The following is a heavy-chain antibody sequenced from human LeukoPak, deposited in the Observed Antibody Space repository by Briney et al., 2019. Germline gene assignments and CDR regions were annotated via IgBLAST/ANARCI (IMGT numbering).Heavy chain of an antibody. V-gene: IGHV3-33*01. J-gene: IGHJ4*02. Sequence: GGSLRLSCAASGFTFSSYGMHWVRQAPGKGLEWVSVIWYDGSNKYYADSVKGRFTISRDNSDNTLYLQMNSLRAEDTAVYYCVRDPTDGYNHPRLDCWGQGTLVTVSS. CDR2: IWYDGSNK. CDR3: VRDPTDGYNHPRLDC. D-gene: IGHD5-24*01. CDR1: GFTFSSYG.